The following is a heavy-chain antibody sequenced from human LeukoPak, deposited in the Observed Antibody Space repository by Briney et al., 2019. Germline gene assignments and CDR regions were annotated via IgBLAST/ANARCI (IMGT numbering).Heavy chain of an antibody. CDR1: GGTFSSYA. CDR3: AREYYYGSGSPNFYWYFDL. CDR2: IIPIFGTA. Sequence: SVKVSCKASGGTFSSYAISWVRQAPGQGLEWMGGIIPIFGTANYAQKFQGRVTITADESTSTAYMELSSLRSEDTAVYYCAREYYYGSGSPNFYWYFDLWGRGTLVTVSS. V-gene: IGHV1-69*13. D-gene: IGHD3-10*01. J-gene: IGHJ2*01.